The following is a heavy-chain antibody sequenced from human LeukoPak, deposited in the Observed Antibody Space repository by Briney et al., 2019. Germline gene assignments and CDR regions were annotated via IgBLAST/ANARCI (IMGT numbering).Heavy chain of an antibody. Sequence: PSETLSLTCTVSGGYISTYYWSWIRQPAGKGLEWIGRIYSSGGTNYNPSLRSRVTMSVGTSKNQFSLKLSSVTAADTAVYFCARDYNWTFDYWGQGTLVTVSS. CDR3: ARDYNWTFDY. CDR1: GGYISTYY. J-gene: IGHJ4*02. CDR2: IYSSGGT. D-gene: IGHD1-1*01. V-gene: IGHV4-4*07.